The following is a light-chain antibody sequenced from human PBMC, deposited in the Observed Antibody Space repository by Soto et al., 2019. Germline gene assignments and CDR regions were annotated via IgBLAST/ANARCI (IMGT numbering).Light chain of an antibody. Sequence: DILMTQSPDSLAVSLGERATINCKSSQSFLYSSNNKNYLAWYQQKPGQPPKLLIYWASTRESGVPDRFSGSGSGTDFILTISRLEPEDFALYYCQQYGSSPPVTFGQGTRLEIK. J-gene: IGKJ5*01. V-gene: IGKV4-1*01. CDR1: QSFLYSSNNKNY. CDR2: WAS. CDR3: QQYGSSPPVT.